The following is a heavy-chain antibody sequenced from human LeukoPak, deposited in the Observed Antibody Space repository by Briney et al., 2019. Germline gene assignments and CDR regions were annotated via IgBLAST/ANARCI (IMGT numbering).Heavy chain of an antibody. CDR3: ARGSTRATLDY. J-gene: IGHJ4*02. D-gene: IGHD2-2*01. V-gene: IGHV4-61*02. CDR1: GGSISSGSYY. Sequence: SETLSLTCTVSGGSISSGSYYWRWLRQPAGKGLEWIGRIYTSGSTNYNPSLKSRVTISVDTSKNQFSLKLSSVTAADTAVYYCARGSTRATLDYWGQGTLVTVSS. CDR2: IYTSGST.